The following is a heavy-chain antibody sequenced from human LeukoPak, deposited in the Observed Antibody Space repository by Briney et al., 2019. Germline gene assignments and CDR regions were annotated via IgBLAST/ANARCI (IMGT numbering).Heavy chain of an antibody. Sequence: PSQTLSLTCTVSGGSISSGAHYWSWVRQHPGEGLEWIGYIYYTGTTYYNPSLTSRVTISVDTSKNQFSLKLSSVTAADTAVYYCARGDAYYYGPVYFDYWGQGTLVTVSS. D-gene: IGHD3-10*01. J-gene: IGHJ4*02. CDR1: GGSISSGAHY. CDR2: IYYTGTT. CDR3: ARGDAYYYGPVYFDY. V-gene: IGHV4-31*03.